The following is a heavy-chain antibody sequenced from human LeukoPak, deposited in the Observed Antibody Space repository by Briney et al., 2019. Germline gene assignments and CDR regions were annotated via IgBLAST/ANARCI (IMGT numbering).Heavy chain of an antibody. Sequence: ASVKVSCKASGYTFTDYYIHWVRQAPGQGLEWMGIINPSGGSTSYAQKFQGRVTMTRDTSTSTVYMELSSLRSEDTAVYYCARDPPGCSGGSCYPSYYFDYWGQGTLVTVSS. CDR1: GYTFTDYY. CDR2: INPSGGST. D-gene: IGHD2-15*01. V-gene: IGHV1-46*01. J-gene: IGHJ4*02. CDR3: ARDPPGCSGGSCYPSYYFDY.